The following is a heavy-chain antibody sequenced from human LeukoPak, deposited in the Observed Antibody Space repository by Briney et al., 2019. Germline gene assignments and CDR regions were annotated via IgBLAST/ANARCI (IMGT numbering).Heavy chain of an antibody. CDR1: SGSISSYY. V-gene: IGHV4-4*07. CDR2: IYTSGST. CDR3: AREYYDILTGYYXXXYFDS. J-gene: IGHJ4*02. Sequence: SETLSLTCTVSSGSISSYYGSWIRQPAEKGLEWIGRIYTSGSTNYNPSLKSRVTMSVDTSKNQFSLKLSSVTAADTAVYYCAREYYDILTGYYXXXYFDSWGQGTLVTVSS. D-gene: IGHD3-9*01.